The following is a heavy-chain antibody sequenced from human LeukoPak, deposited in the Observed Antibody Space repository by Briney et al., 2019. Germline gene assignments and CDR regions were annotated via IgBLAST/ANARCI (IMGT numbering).Heavy chain of an antibody. CDR3: TSHAAFDP. CDR1: GFTFNNAW. Sequence: KTGGSLRLSCAASGFTFNNAWMNWVRQAPGKGLEWVGRIKSKNVGGTTDCAAPVKGRFTISRDDSKNTVYLQMNSLKIEDTAVYYCTSHAAFDPWGQGTLVTVSS. J-gene: IGHJ5*02. V-gene: IGHV3-15*01. CDR2: IKSKNVGGTT.